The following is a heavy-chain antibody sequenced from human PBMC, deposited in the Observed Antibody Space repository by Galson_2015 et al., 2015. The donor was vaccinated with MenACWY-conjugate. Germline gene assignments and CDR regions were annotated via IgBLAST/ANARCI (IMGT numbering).Heavy chain of an antibody. CDR3: ARVVQDRSTLYTNFDG. CDR1: GFIFTVYS. J-gene: IGHJ4*02. Sequence: SLRLSCEASGFIFTVYSLHWVRQAPGKGLEWVAVISSVGRDKFYEESVKGRFIILRDNSKNTVYLQMNSLRGDDTAVYFCARVVQDRSTLYTNFDGWGQGTRVTVSS. CDR2: ISSVGRDK. V-gene: IGHV3-30*01. D-gene: IGHD2/OR15-2a*01.